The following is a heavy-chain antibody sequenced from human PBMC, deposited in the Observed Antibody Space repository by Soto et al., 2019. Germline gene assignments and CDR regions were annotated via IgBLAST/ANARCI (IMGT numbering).Heavy chain of an antibody. CDR3: ASTGLELRDCYMDV. Sequence: PSETLSLSCTVSGGSISSGGYYWSWIRQHPGKGLEWIGYIYYAGSIFYNPSLKSRVTISVDTSKNQFSLKLSSVTAADTAVYYCASTGLELRDCYMDVWGKGTTVTVS. J-gene: IGHJ6*03. D-gene: IGHD1-7*01. V-gene: IGHV4-31*03. CDR2: IYYAGSI. CDR1: GGSISSGGYY.